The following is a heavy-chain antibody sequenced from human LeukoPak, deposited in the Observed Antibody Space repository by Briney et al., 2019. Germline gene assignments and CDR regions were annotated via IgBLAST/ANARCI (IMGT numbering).Heavy chain of an antibody. J-gene: IGHJ4*02. CDR2: INPNSGGT. CDR1: GYTFTDYY. V-gene: IGHV1-2*04. Sequence: ASVKVSCKASGYTFTDYYTHWVRQAPGQGLEWMGWINPNSGGTSFAQKFQGWVTMTRDTSISAAYMELSSLKSDDTAVYYCTTEYVGTRGYSYAFDYWGQGTLVTVSS. CDR3: TTEYVGTRGYSYAFDY. D-gene: IGHD5-18*01.